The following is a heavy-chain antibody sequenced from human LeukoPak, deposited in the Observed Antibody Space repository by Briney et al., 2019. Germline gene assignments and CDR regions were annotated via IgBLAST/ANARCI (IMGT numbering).Heavy chain of an antibody. Sequence: SQTLSLTCAVSGGSISSGGYSWSWLRQPPGKGLEWIGYIYHSGSTYYNPSLKSRVTISVDRSKNQFSLKLSSVTAADTAVYYCARDGTVTTGAFDIWGQGTMVTVSS. CDR2: IYHSGST. D-gene: IGHD4-17*01. V-gene: IGHV4-30-2*01. CDR3: ARDGTVTTGAFDI. J-gene: IGHJ3*02. CDR1: GGSISSGGYS.